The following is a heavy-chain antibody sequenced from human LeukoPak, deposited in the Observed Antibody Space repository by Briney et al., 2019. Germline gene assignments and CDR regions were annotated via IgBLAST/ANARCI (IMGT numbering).Heavy chain of an antibody. CDR2: ISSTSSSI. Sequence: GGSLRLSCAASGFTFSSYSMSWVRQAPGKGLEWVSSISSTSSSIYYADSVKGRFTISRDNAKNSLYLQMNSLRAEDTAVYYCARVHDFWTPMDVWGKGTTVTVSS. CDR3: ARVHDFWTPMDV. V-gene: IGHV3-21*01. J-gene: IGHJ6*04. D-gene: IGHD3-3*01. CDR1: GFTFSSYS.